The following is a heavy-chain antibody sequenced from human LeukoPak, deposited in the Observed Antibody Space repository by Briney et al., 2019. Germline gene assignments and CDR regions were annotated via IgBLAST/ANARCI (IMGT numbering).Heavy chain of an antibody. Sequence: SETLSLTCTVSGGSISSGGYYWSWIRQHRGKGLEWIGYIYYSGSTYYNPSLKSRVTISVDTSKNQFSLKLSSVTAADTAVYYCAGVEWRYFDYWGQGTLVTVSS. CDR2: IYYSGST. CDR3: AGVEWRYFDY. J-gene: IGHJ4*02. V-gene: IGHV4-31*03. CDR1: GGSISSGGYY. D-gene: IGHD3-3*01.